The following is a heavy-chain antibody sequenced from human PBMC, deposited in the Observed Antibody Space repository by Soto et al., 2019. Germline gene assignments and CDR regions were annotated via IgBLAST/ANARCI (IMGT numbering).Heavy chain of an antibody. CDR2: TGHSGST. CDR3: ARVRGIIGVDYYYGMDV. V-gene: IGHV4-4*02. J-gene: IGHJ6*02. Sequence: QVQLQESGPGLVKPSGTLSLTCAVSGGSISSSNWWSWVRQPPGKGLEWIGETGHSGSTNYNPSRKSRVTISEDKSKHQSSLKLRSVTAADTAVDYCARVRGIIGVDYYYGMDVWGQGTTVTVSS. CDR1: GGSISSSNW. D-gene: IGHD2-8*01.